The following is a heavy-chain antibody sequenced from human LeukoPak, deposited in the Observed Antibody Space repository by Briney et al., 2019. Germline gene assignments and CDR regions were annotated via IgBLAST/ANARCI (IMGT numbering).Heavy chain of an antibody. V-gene: IGHV4-59*01. CDR1: GGSISSYY. Sequence: SETLSLTCTVSGGSISSYYCSWIRQPPGKGLEWIGYIYYSGSTNYNPSLKSRVTISVDTSKNQFSLKLSSVTAADTAVYYCARDESYDAFDIWGQGTMVTVSS. CDR2: IYYSGST. CDR3: ARDESYDAFDI. J-gene: IGHJ3*02.